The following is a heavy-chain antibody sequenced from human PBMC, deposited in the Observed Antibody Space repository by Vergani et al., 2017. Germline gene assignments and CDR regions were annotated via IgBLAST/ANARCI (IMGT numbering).Heavy chain of an antibody. J-gene: IGHJ3*01. Sequence: QAQLVESGGGVVQPGSSLRLSCAASGFTFTDYGMHWVRQAPGKGLEWVAVIWSNGVNKYYADSVRGRFTFSRDNSRYTLDLQMDSLRAEDTAVYHCVGERAHVDAFDVWGRGTMVTVSS. CDR1: GFTFTDYG. CDR3: VGERAHVDAFDV. CDR2: IWSNGVNK. V-gene: IGHV3-33*01.